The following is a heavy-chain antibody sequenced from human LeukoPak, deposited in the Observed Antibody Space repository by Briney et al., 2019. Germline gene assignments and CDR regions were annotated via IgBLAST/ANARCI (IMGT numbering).Heavy chain of an antibody. J-gene: IGHJ4*02. D-gene: IGHD1-26*01. CDR2: IYYSGST. CDR3: ARGVWELLRGSPLLDY. V-gene: IGHV4-39*01. CDR1: GGSISSSSYY. Sequence: SETLSLTCTVSGGSISSSSYYWGWIRQPPGKGLEWIGSIYYSGSTYYNPSLKSRVTISVDTSKNQFSLKLSSVTAADTAVYYCARGVWELLRGSPLLDYWGQGTLVTVSS.